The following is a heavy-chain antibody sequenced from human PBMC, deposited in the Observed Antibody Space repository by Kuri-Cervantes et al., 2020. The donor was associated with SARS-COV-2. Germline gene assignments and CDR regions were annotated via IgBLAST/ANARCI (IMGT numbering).Heavy chain of an antibody. J-gene: IGHJ6*02. Sequence: ASVKVSCKASGYTFTSYGISWVRQAPGQGLEWMGWISAYNGNTNYAQKLQGRVTMTTDTSTSTAYMELSSLRSEDTAVYYCARDGVFHLGYCSGGSCYSDYYYGMDVWGQGTTVTVSS. CDR1: GYTFTSYG. D-gene: IGHD2-15*01. CDR3: ARDGVFHLGYCSGGSCYSDYYYGMDV. V-gene: IGHV1-18*01. CDR2: ISAYNGNT.